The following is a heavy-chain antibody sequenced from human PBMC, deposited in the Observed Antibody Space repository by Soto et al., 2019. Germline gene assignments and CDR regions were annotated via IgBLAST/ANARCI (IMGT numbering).Heavy chain of an antibody. D-gene: IGHD4-17*01. CDR2: IYSGGST. V-gene: IGHV3-53*04. CDR3: ARGAYGDKIVDAFDI. CDR1: GFTVSSNY. Sequence: GGSLRLSCAASGFTVSSNYMSWVRQAPGKGLEWVSVIYSGGSTYYADSVKGRFTISRHNSKNTLYLQMNSLRAEDTAVYYCARGAYGDKIVDAFDIWGQGTMVTVSS. J-gene: IGHJ3*02.